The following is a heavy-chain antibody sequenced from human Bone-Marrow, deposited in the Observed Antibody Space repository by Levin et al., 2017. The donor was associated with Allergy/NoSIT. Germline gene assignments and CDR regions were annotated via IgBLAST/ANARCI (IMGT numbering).Heavy chain of an antibody. CDR1: GFTFSSYS. Sequence: PGGSLRLSCAASGFTFSSYSMNWVRQAPGKGLEWVSYISSSSSTIYYADSVKGRFTISRDNAKNSLYLQMNSLRAEDTAVYYCAGYCSSTSCYADDAFDIWGQGTMVTVSS. V-gene: IGHV3-48*01. J-gene: IGHJ3*02. CDR3: AGYCSSTSCYADDAFDI. CDR2: ISSSSSTI. D-gene: IGHD2-2*01.